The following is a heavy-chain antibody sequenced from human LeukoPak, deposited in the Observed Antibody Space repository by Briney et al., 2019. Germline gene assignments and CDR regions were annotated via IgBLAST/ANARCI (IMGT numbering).Heavy chain of an antibody. V-gene: IGHV4-34*01. CDR3: ARLGCSSTSCYGPYYYYGMDV. D-gene: IGHD2-2*01. J-gene: IGHJ6*02. CDR2: INHSGST. Sequence: SETLSLTCAVYGGSFSGYYWSWIRQPPGKGLEWIGEINHSGSTNYNPSLKSRVTISVDTSKNQFSLKLSSVTAADTAVYYCARLGCSSTSCYGPYYYYGMDVWGQGTTVTVSS. CDR1: GGSFSGYY.